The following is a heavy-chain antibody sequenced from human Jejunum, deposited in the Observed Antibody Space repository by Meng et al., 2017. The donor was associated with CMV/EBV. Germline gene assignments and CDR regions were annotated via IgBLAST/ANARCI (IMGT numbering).Heavy chain of an antibody. CDR1: DDYT. CDR2: ISWDGDTI. J-gene: IGHJ6*02. CDR3: AKDRVAARPGYYYYGLDV. D-gene: IGHD6-6*01. V-gene: IGHV3-43*01. Sequence: DDYTRHLVRQAPGKGLEWVCLISWDGDTIYYTDSVKGRFTISRDNSKNSLYLQMNSLRTEDTALYYCAKDRVAARPGYYYYGLDVWGQGTTVTVSS.